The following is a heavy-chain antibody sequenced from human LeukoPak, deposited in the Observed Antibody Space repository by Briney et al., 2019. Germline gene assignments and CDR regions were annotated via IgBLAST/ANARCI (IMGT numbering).Heavy chain of an antibody. CDR3: ANGNRCTSPNCLGYYYFYMDV. D-gene: IGHD2-8*01. J-gene: IGHJ6*03. CDR2: FSGSGGTT. CDR1: GFTFSSYA. Sequence: GGSLRLSCAASGFTFSSYAMNWARQAPGRGLEWVSGFSGSGGTTYYADSVKGRFTISRDNSKNTLYLQMNSQRAEDTAVYYCANGNRCTSPNCLGYYYFYMDVWGKGTTVTVSS. V-gene: IGHV3-23*01.